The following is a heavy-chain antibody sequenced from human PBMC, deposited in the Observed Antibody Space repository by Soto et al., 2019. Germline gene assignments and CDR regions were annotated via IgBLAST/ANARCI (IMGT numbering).Heavy chain of an antibody. CDR2: INPNSGGT. Sequence: ASVKVSCKXSGYTFTGYYMHWVRQAPGQGLEWMGWINPNSGGTNYAQKFQGRVTMTRDTSISTAYMELSRLRSDDTAVYYCARDYSSSSDSFGYWGQGTLVTVSS. J-gene: IGHJ4*02. CDR1: GYTFTGYY. CDR3: ARDYSSSSDSFGY. D-gene: IGHD6-6*01. V-gene: IGHV1-2*02.